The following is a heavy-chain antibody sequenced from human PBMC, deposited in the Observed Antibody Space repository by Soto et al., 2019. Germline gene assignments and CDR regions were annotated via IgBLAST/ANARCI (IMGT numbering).Heavy chain of an antibody. CDR3: AKADIVVVPATNYGMDV. J-gene: IGHJ6*02. CDR2: ISGSGGST. CDR1: GFTSSSYA. D-gene: IGHD2-2*01. Sequence: GGSLRLSCAASGFTSSSYAMSWVRQAPGKGLEWVSAISGSGGSTYYADSVKGRFTISRDNSKNTLYLQMNSLRAEDTAVYYCAKADIVVVPATNYGMDVWGQGTTVTVSS. V-gene: IGHV3-23*01.